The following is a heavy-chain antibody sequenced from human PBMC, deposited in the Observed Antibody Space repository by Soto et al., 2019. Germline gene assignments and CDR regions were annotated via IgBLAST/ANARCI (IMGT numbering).Heavy chain of an antibody. CDR3: ARGRGAFDI. CDR1: GFTCSSYW. V-gene: IGHV3-7*05. Sequence: EVQLVESGGGLVQPGGSLRLSCAASGFTCSSYWMSWVRQAPGKGLEWVANIKQDGSEKYYVDSVKGRFTISRDNAKNSLYLQMNSLRAEDTAVYYCARGRGAFDIWGQGTMVTVSS. D-gene: IGHD3-10*01. CDR2: IKQDGSEK. J-gene: IGHJ3*02.